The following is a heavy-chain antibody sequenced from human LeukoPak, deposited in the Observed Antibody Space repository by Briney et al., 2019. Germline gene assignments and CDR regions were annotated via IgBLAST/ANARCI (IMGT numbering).Heavy chain of an antibody. V-gene: IGHV1-46*01. CDR3: ARISRGYSGYDYAFDI. J-gene: IGHJ3*02. CDR1: GYTFTSYY. D-gene: IGHD5-12*01. Sequence: ASVKVSCKASGYTFTSYYMHWVRQAPGQGLEWMGIINPSGGSTSYAQKFQGRVTMTRDMSTSTVYMELSSLRSEDTAVYYCARISRGYSGYDYAFDIWGQGTMVTVSS. CDR2: INPSGGST.